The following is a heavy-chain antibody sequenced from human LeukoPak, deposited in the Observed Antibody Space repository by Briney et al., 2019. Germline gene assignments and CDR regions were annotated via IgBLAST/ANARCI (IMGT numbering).Heavy chain of an antibody. D-gene: IGHD4/OR15-4a*01. J-gene: IGHJ4*02. V-gene: IGHV3-30-3*01. CDR3: ARGGSDYGPFDY. Sequence: GKSLRPACAPSGSTFSSYAMHWVSQAHGKVLEWVAVILYDGSNKYYADSVKDRSTICREKSKNTLYLQMNSRRAEDMAVYYCARGGSDYGPFDYWGQGTLVTVSS. CDR1: GSTFSSYA. CDR2: ILYDGSNK.